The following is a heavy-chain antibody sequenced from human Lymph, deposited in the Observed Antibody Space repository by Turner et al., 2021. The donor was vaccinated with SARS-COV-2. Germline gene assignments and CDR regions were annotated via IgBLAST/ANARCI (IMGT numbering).Heavy chain of an antibody. D-gene: IGHD3-3*01. CDR3: ARDVERYNDFWSGYSGGYGLDV. CDR1: GYTCTGCD. CDR2: INPNSGGI. V-gene: IGHV1-2*02. J-gene: IGHJ6*02. Sequence: QVQLVQSEAEGKKRRASVKVSCKASGYTCTGCDMHWVRQAPGQGLEWMGWINPNSGGINYAQKFQGRVTMTRDTSISTAYMELSRLRSDDTAVYYCARDVERYNDFWSGYSGGYGLDVWGQGTTVTVSS.